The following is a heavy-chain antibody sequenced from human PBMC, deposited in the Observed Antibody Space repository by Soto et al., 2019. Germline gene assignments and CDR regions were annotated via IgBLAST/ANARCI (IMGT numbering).Heavy chain of an antibody. Sequence: ASVKVSCKASGYTFTGYYMHWVRQAPGQGLEWKGKNNTSGGSTSYAQKFQGRVTMTRDTSTSTVYMELSSLRSEDTAVYYCARGYYYYYGMDVWGQGTMVTVSS. CDR2: NNTSGGST. V-gene: IGHV1-46*01. J-gene: IGHJ6*02. CDR1: GYTFTGYY. CDR3: ARGYYYYYGMDV.